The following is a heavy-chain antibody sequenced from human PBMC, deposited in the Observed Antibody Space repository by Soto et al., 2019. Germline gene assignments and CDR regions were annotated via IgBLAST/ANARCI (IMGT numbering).Heavy chain of an antibody. Sequence: EVQLVESGGGLVKPGGSLRLSCAASGFSFSNAWMNWVRQAPGKGLEWVGRIKSKTDGGTTDYAAPVKGRFTISRDDSKNTLYLQMNSLKTEDTAVYSCTTHSEFWRDSGPANFDYWGQGTLVTVSS. J-gene: IGHJ4*02. D-gene: IGHD3-3*01. CDR2: IKSKTDGGTT. V-gene: IGHV3-15*07. CDR1: GFSFSNAW. CDR3: TTHSEFWRDSGPANFDY.